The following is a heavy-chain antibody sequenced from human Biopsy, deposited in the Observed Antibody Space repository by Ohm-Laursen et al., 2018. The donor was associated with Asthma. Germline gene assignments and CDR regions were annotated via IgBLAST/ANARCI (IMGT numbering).Heavy chain of an antibody. D-gene: IGHD1-20*01. V-gene: IGHV4-59*12. Sequence: GTLSLTCAVSGGSISSDYWSWLRQSPGKGLEWIGYIHNSGNTNYNPSLKSRVTISADTSKNQFHLNLSSVTAADTAVYFCARAAITGIRGWFDPWGQGTQVTVSS. CDR2: IHNSGNT. CDR3: ARAAITGIRGWFDP. J-gene: IGHJ5*02. CDR1: GGSISSDY.